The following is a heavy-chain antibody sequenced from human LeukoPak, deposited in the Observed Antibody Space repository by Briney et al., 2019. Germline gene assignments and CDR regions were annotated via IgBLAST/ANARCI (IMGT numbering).Heavy chain of an antibody. CDR2: INPNSGDT. V-gene: IGHV1-2*02. CDR3: ARGMNKLSRSTLDY. J-gene: IGHJ4*02. Sequence: ASVKVSCKASGYTFTGYYMHWVRQAPGQGLECMGSINPNSGDTAYPQKFQGSVTMTRDTSISTVYMELSILISDDTAVYYCARGMNKLSRSTLDYWGQGTLVTVSS. CDR1: GYTFTGYY. D-gene: IGHD2/OR15-2a*01.